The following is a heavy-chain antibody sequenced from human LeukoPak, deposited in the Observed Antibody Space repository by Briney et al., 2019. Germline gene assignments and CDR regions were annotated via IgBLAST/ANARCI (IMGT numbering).Heavy chain of an antibody. D-gene: IGHD4-17*01. J-gene: IGHJ6*03. CDR1: GGTFSSYA. V-gene: IGHV1-69*06. CDR2: IIPIFGTA. CDR3: ARDSLNRRGYGDSRWYYYYYMDV. Sequence: ASVKVSCKASGGTFSSYAISWVRQAPGQGLEWMGGIIPIFGTANYAQKFQGRVTITADKSTSTAYMELSSLRSEDTAVYYCARDSLNRRGYGDSRWYYYYYMDVWGKGTTVTVSS.